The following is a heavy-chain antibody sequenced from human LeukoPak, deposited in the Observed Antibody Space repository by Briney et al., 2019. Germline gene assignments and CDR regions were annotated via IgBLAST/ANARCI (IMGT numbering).Heavy chain of an antibody. V-gene: IGHV3-23*01. CDR1: GFTFSSYA. D-gene: IGHD6-6*01. J-gene: IGHJ4*02. CDR3: AKDEVPTILATPEYYFDY. CDR2: ISGSGGST. Sequence: HLGGSLRLSCAASGFTFSSYAMSWVRQAPGKGLEWVSAISGSGGSTYYADSVKGRFTISRDNSKNTLYLQMNSLRAEDTAVYYCAKDEVPTILATPEYYFDYWGQGTLVTVSS.